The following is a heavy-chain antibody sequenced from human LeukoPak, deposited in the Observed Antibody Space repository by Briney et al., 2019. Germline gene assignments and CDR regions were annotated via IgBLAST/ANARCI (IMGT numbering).Heavy chain of an antibody. CDR1: GYTFTSYG. V-gene: IGHV1-18*01. Sequence: ASVKVSCKASGYTFTSYGISWVRQAPGQGLEWMGWISAYNGNTNYAEKLQDRVTMTTDTSTSTAYMELRSLRSDDTAVYYCARDRGSSGWYGTYYFDYWGQGTLVTVSS. D-gene: IGHD6-19*01. CDR2: ISAYNGNT. CDR3: ARDRGSSGWYGTYYFDY. J-gene: IGHJ4*02.